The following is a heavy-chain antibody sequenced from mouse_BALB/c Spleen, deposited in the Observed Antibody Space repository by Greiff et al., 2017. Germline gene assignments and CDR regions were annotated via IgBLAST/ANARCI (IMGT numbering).Heavy chain of an antibody. CDR1: GFTFSSYG. Sequence: EVQLVESGGGLVQPGGSLKLSCAASGFTFSSYGMSWVRQTPDKRLELVATINSNGGSTYYPDSVKGRFTISRDNAKNTLYLQMSSLKSEDTAMYYCARDQDDYDPWFAYWGQGTLVTVSA. CDR3: ARDQDDYDPWFAY. V-gene: IGHV5-6-3*01. CDR2: INSNGGST. D-gene: IGHD2-4*01. J-gene: IGHJ3*01.